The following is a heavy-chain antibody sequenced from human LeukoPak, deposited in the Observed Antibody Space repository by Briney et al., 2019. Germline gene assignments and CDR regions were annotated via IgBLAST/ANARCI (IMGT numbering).Heavy chain of an antibody. Sequence: KPSETLSLTCAVSGGSISSSNWWSWVRQPPGKGLEWIGEIYYSGSTNYNPSLKSRVTISVDKSKNQFSLKLSSVTAADTAVYYCASRSLGYCSGGSCYSGWFDPWGQGTLVTVSS. V-gene: IGHV4-4*02. D-gene: IGHD2-15*01. CDR1: GGSISSSNW. J-gene: IGHJ5*02. CDR3: ASRSLGYCSGGSCYSGWFDP. CDR2: IYYSGST.